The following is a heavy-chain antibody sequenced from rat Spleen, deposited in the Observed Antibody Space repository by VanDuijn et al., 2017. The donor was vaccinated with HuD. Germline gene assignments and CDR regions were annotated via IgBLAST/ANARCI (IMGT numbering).Heavy chain of an antibody. J-gene: IGHJ3*01. CDR2: ITNTGGTT. CDR3: ARPSYGYPFAY. D-gene: IGHD1-7*01. V-gene: IGHV5-31*01. Sequence: EVQLVESGGGLVQPGDSLKLSCVASGFTFSNYWMTWIRQAPGKGLEWVASITNTGGTTYYADSVKGRFTISRDNAWSTLFLQMNSLRSEDTATYYCARPSYGYPFAYWGQGTLVTVSS. CDR1: GFTFSNYW.